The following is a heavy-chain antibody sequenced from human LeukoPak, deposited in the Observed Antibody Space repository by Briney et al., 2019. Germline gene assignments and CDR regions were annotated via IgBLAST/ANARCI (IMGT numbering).Heavy chain of an antibody. CDR2: ISGSGGST. V-gene: IGHV3-23*01. CDR1: GFTFSSHG. Sequence: GRTLRLSCSAAGFTFSSHGMGWGRQAPGKGLEWVSAISGSGGSTYYADSVKGRFTISRDNSKNTLYLKMNSLRAEDTAVSYCAKDVRPGWFGELFYCDYWGQGTLVTVSS. CDR3: AKDVRPGWFGELFYCDY. J-gene: IGHJ4*02. D-gene: IGHD3-10*01.